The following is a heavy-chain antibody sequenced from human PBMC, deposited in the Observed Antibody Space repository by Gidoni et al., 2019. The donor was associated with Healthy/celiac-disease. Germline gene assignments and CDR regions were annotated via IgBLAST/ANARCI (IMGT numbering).Heavy chain of an antibody. V-gene: IGHV3-30*01. CDR3: ARGNRFMTTVSIDAFDI. CDR2: ISYDGSNK. J-gene: IGHJ3*02. Sequence: QVQLVEPGGGVVQPGRSLRLSCAASGFTFSSYAMHWVRQAPGKGLEWVAVISYDGSNKYYADSVKGRFTISRDNSKNTLYLQMNSLRAEDTAVYYCARGNRFMTTVSIDAFDIWGQGTMVTVSS. CDR1: GFTFSSYA. D-gene: IGHD4-17*01.